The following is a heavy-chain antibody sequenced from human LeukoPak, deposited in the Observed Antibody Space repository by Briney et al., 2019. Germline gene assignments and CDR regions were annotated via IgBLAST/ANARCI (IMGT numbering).Heavy chain of an antibody. V-gene: IGHV3-48*03. CDR2: ITDRGGTI. J-gene: IGHJ3*02. Sequence: GGSLRLSCAASGFTFSSYEMNWVRQAPGKGLEWVSYITDRGGTIYYADSVKGRFTISRGNAKNSLYPQINSLRVEDTAVYYCARERAGEDAFDIWGQGTLVTVSS. CDR1: GFTFSSYE. D-gene: IGHD7-27*01. CDR3: ARERAGEDAFDI.